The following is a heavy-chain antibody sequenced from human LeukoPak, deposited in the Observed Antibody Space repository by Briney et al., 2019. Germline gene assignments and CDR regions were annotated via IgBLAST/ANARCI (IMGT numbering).Heavy chain of an antibody. CDR2: IIPIFGTA. CDR3: ARDRDRFTVVYAFDI. Sequence: SVKVSCKASGGTFSSYAISWVRQAPGQGLEWMGGIIPIFGTANYAQKFQGRVTITTDESTSTAYMELSSLRSEDTAVYYCARDRDRFTVVYAFDIWGQGKMVTVSS. V-gene: IGHV1-69*05. CDR1: GGTFSSYA. J-gene: IGHJ3*02. D-gene: IGHD4-23*01.